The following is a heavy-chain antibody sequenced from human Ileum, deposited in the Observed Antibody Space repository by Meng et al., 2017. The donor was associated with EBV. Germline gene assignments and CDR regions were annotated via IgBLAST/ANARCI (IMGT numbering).Heavy chain of an antibody. J-gene: IGHJ4*02. CDR1: NGSVSSYGYY. Sequence: QRAGQGLVKPSETLSLTCSVSNGSVSSYGYYWTWLRQPTGKGLEWIGYMSYTGSTNYKSTLKSRVTISVDKSKNQFSLKLSSVTAADTAVYYCARERGGGDRGIQWGQGTLVTVSS. D-gene: IGHD2-21*02. V-gene: IGHV4-61*08. CDR3: ARERGGGDRGIQ. CDR2: MSYTGST.